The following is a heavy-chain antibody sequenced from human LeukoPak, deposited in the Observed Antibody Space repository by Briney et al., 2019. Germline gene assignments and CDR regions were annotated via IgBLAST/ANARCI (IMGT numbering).Heavy chain of an antibody. V-gene: IGHV1-46*01. CDR1: GYTFTSYY. CDR2: INPSGGST. Sequence: ASVKVSCKASGYTFTSYYMYWVRQAPGQGLEWMGIINPSGGSTSYAQKFQGRVTMTRDTSTSTVYMELSSLRSEDTAVYYCARVVVGDIAAFDIWGQGTMVTVSS. J-gene: IGHJ3*02. CDR3: ARVVVGDIAAFDI. D-gene: IGHD4-17*01.